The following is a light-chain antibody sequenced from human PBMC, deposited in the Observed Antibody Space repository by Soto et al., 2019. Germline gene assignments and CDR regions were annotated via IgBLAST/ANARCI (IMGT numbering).Light chain of an antibody. V-gene: IGLV2-14*01. J-gene: IGLJ2*01. CDR2: DVS. Sequence: QSALTQPASVSGSPGQSITSSCTGTSSDVGGYNYVSWYQQHPGTAPKLMIYDVSNRPSGVSNRFSGSKSGNTASLTISGLQAEDEADYYCSSYTISSHVVFGGGTKLTVL. CDR3: SSYTISSHVV. CDR1: SSDVGGYNY.